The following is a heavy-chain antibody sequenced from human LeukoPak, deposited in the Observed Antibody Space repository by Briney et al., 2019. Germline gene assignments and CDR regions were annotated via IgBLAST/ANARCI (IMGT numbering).Heavy chain of an antibody. CDR1: GYTFTGYY. CDR3: ARDRVGSGWPRPFYFEF. J-gene: IGHJ4*02. Sequence: ASVKVSCKPSGYTFTGYYLHWVRQAHGQAFEWMGWMNPKTGATMYSQKIQGRVTMSRDTSISTAYIDLNRRRSDDSAVYYCARDRVGSGWPRPFYFEFWGQGSLVTVSS. CDR2: MNPKTGAT. D-gene: IGHD6-19*01. V-gene: IGHV1-2*02.